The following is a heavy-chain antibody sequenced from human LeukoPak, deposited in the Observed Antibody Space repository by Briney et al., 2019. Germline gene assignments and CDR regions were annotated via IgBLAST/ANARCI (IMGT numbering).Heavy chain of an antibody. CDR1: GFTFSSYW. V-gene: IGHV3-7*01. Sequence: PGGSLRLSCAASGFTFSSYWMSWVRQAPGKGLEWVANIKQDGSEKYYVDSVKGRFTISRDNAKNSLYLQMNSLRAEDTAVYYCARGTRQGPYYYYYMDVWGKGTTVTVSS. J-gene: IGHJ6*03. CDR2: IKQDGSEK. CDR3: ARGTRQGPYYYYYMDV.